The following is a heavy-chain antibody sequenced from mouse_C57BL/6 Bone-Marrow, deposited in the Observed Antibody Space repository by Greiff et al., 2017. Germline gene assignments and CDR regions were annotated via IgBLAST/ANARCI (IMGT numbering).Heavy chain of an antibody. V-gene: IGHV1-64*01. D-gene: IGHD1-1*01. CDR1: GYTFTSYW. CDR3: ARDCYYGSSPYV. Sequence: QVQLQQPGAELVKPGASVKLSCKASGYTFTSYWMHWVKQRTGQGLEWIGMIHPNSGSTNYNEKFKSKATLTVDKSSSTAYMQLSSLTSEDSAVYNCARDCYYGSSPYVWGTGTTVTVSS. J-gene: IGHJ1*03. CDR2: IHPNSGST.